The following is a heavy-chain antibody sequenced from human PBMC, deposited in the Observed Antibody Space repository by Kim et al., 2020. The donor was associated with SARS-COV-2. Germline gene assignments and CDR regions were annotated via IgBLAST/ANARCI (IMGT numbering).Heavy chain of an antibody. CDR1: GDRVSSNSAA. Sequence: SQTLSLTCAIAGDRVSSNSAAWHWIRQSPSRGLEWLGRTYYRSKWYNDYAVSVKSRITINPDTSKNQFSLQLNSVTPEDTAVYYCARAKLELWDLDYWGQGTLVTVSS. CDR3: ARAKLELWDLDY. D-gene: IGHD1-7*01. CDR2: TYYRSKWYN. J-gene: IGHJ4*02. V-gene: IGHV6-1*01.